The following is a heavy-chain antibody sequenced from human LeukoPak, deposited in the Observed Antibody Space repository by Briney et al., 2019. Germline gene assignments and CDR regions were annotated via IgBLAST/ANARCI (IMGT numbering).Heavy chain of an antibody. V-gene: IGHV3-15*01. CDR3: TSTLQY. Sequence: PGGSLRLSCAASGFTFSNVWMTRVRQAPGKGLEWVGRIKRKTDGGTADYAAPVKGRFTISRDDSENTLYLQMNSLKTEDTAVYYCTSTLQYWGQGILVSVSS. CDR2: IKRKTDGGTA. J-gene: IGHJ4*02. CDR1: GFTFSNVW.